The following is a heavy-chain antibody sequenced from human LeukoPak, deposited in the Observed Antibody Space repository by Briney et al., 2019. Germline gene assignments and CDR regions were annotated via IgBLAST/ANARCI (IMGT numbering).Heavy chain of an antibody. CDR1: GYTFTGSN. D-gene: IGHD6-25*01. J-gene: IGHJ4*02. CDR3: VAAAL. V-gene: IGHV1-8*01. Sequence: ASVKVSCKASGYTFTGSNIDWLRQATGQGLEWMGGMNPKSGNTVYAQKFQGRVTITRNTSMSTAYLDLNTLRSDDTAVYYCVAAALWGQGTLVTVSS. CDR2: MNPKSGNT.